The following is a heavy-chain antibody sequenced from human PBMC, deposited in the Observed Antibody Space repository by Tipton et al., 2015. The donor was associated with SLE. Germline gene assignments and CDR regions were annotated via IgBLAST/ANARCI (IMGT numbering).Heavy chain of an antibody. CDR2: IYYSGNT. D-gene: IGHD2-8*01. V-gene: IGHV4-59*11. CDR1: GGSISSHY. Sequence: TLSLTCTVSGGSISSHYWSWIRQPPGKGLEWIGYIYYSGNTNYNPSLKSRVTISVDTSKNQFSLKLRSVTAADTVVYYCARESGVSDAFDIWGQGTMVTVSS. J-gene: IGHJ3*02. CDR3: ARESGVSDAFDI.